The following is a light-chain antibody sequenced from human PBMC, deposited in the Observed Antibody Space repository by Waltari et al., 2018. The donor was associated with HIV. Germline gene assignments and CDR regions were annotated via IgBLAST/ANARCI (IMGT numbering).Light chain of an antibody. Sequence: QSVLTQPPSTSGTPGQRVTISCSGSTSNIGSNAVNWYRQLPGTAPKLVIYSNNQRLPGVPDRFTGSTSGTSASLAISGLQSEDEAVYYCAAWDDSLTGNVIFGGGTKLTVL. CDR2: SNN. CDR3: AAWDDSLTGNVI. J-gene: IGLJ2*01. CDR1: TSNIGSNA. V-gene: IGLV1-44*01.